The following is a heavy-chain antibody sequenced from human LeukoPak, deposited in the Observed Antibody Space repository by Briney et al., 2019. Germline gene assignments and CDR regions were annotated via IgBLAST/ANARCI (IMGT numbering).Heavy chain of an antibody. V-gene: IGHV3-21*01. J-gene: IGHJ4*02. CDR3: ARDGHPDY. CDR2: ISSGSGYI. Sequence: GGPLRLSCAASRFTFSSYSMSWVRQAPGKGLEWVSSISSGSGYIYYADSVKGRFTISRDNAKNSLYLQMSSLRAEDTAVYYCARDGHPDYWGQGTLVTVSS. CDR1: RFTFSSYS.